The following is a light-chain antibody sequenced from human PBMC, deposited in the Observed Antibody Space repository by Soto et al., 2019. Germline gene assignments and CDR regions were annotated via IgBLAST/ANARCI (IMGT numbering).Light chain of an antibody. CDR1: QNIRSY. V-gene: IGKV1-39*01. J-gene: IGKJ1*01. CDR2: AAS. CDR3: QLSDSTWT. Sequence: DIQMTQSPSSLSASIGDRVTITCRASQNIRSYLNWYQQKPGKAPKLLIHAASSLQSGVPSRLSGSGSGTDFTLTIRSLQPEDFAAYYCQLSDSTWTFGQGTKVDIK.